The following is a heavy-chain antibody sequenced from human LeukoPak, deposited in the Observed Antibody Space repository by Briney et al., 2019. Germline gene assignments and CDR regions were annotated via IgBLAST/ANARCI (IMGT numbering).Heavy chain of an antibody. J-gene: IGHJ4*02. D-gene: IGHD6-19*01. CDR2: ITSSSSYI. CDR3: ARAGDSSGWEPFDY. CDR1: GFTFSSNA. Sequence: KPGRSLRLSCAASGFTFSSNAMHWVRQAPGKGLEWVSSITSSSSYIYVPDSVKGRFTISRDNAKNSLYLQMNSLRAEDTAVYYCARAGDSSGWEPFDYWGQGTLVTVSS. V-gene: IGHV3-21*01.